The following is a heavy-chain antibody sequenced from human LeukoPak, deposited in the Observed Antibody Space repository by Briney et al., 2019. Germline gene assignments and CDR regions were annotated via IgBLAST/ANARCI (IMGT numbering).Heavy chain of an antibody. CDR2: ISAYNDNT. CDR3: ARDPTNDYYGMDV. Sequence: ASVKVTCKASGYTFTSYGISWVRQAPGQGLEWMGWISAYNDNTNYAQKLQGRVTMTTDTSTSTAYMELRSLRSDDTAVYYCARDPTNDYYGMDVWGKGTTVTVSS. V-gene: IGHV1-18*04. CDR1: GYTFTSYG. J-gene: IGHJ6*04.